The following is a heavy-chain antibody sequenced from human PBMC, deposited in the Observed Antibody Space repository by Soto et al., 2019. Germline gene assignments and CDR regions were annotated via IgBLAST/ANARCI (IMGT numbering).Heavy chain of an antibody. D-gene: IGHD6-19*01. CDR2: LYYSGDT. V-gene: IGHV4-39*01. J-gene: IGHJ4*02. CDR1: GVSISSGGYY. CDR3: ARLLHPYRSAWGPVGY. Sequence: QLRLQESGPGLVKPSETLSLTCTVSGVSISSGGYYWAWIRQPPGKGQEWIGSLYYSGDTDYTPSLKSRVTISADTSKNQFSLKLTSVTAADTAVYYCARLLHPYRSAWGPVGYWGQGTLVTVSS.